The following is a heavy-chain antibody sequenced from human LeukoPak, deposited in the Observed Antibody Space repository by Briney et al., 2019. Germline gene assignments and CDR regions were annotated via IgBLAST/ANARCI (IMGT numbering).Heavy chain of an antibody. D-gene: IGHD3-10*01. CDR3: ARDRNYGYYYFDY. J-gene: IGHJ4*02. CDR2: IYSGGST. CDR1: GLIFGDYA. V-gene: IGHV3-53*01. Sequence: GGSLRLSCTVSGLIFGDYALSWVRQAPGKGLEWVSVIYSGGSTYYADSVKGRFTISRDNSKNTLYLQMNSLRAEDTAVYYCARDRNYGYYYFDYWGQGTLVTVSS.